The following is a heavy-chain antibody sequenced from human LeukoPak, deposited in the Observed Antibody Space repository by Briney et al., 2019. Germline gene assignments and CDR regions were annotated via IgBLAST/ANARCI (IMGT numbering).Heavy chain of an antibody. J-gene: IGHJ2*01. CDR1: GASITSYC. V-gene: IGHV4-4*09. Sequence: SETLSLTCTVSGASITSYCWTWIRQPPGKELEWIGNIYTSADINFNPSLKSRVPISLDASKRQFTLKLNSVSAADTAIYYCARSPFVGGVGATSWYFDLWGRGALVTVSS. D-gene: IGHD1-26*01. CDR2: IYTSADI. CDR3: ARSPFVGGVGATSWYFDL.